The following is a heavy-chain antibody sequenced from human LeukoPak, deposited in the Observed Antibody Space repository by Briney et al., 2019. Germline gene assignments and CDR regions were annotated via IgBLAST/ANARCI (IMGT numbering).Heavy chain of an antibody. CDR3: ARDDYYDSSGLDY. D-gene: IGHD3-22*01. CDR2: ITISGRTA. J-gene: IGHJ4*02. CDR1: GFTFSNYA. V-gene: IGHV3-23*01. Sequence: GGSLRLSCLASGFTFSNYAMSWVRQAPGKGLEWVSGITISGRTAYYADSVKGRFTISRDNFKNTLYLQMNSLRAEDTAVYYCARDDYYDSSGLDYWGQGTLVTVSS.